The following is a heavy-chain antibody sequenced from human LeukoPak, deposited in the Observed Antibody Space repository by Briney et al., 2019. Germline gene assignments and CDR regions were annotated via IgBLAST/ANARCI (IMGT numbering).Heavy chain of an antibody. CDR1: GCSVSDYY. CDR3: ARDNWYYGSDV. V-gene: IGHV4-4*07. Sequence: PSETLSLTCTVSGCSVSDYYWTWIRQPAGKGLECIGRISITETPRYNPSLKSRVTISVDTSKNQFSLKLSSVTAADTAVYYCARDNWYYGSDVWGKGTTVTVSS. CDR2: ISITETP. J-gene: IGHJ6*04.